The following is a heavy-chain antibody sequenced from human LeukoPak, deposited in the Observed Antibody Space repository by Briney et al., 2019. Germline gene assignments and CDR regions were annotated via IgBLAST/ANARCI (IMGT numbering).Heavy chain of an antibody. CDR1: GYTLTELS. Sequence: ASVKVSCKVSGYTLTELSMHWVRQAPGKGLEWMGGFDPEDGETIYAQKLQGRVTMTEETSTDTAYMELSSLRSEDTAVYYCALSTSRASRRASWFDPWGQGTLLAVSS. J-gene: IGHJ5*02. V-gene: IGHV1-24*01. D-gene: IGHD2-2*01. CDR2: FDPEDGET. CDR3: ALSTSRASRRASWFDP.